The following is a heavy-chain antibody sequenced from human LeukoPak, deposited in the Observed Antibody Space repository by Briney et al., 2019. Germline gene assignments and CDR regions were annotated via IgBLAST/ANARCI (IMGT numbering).Heavy chain of an antibody. CDR2: IYYSGGT. V-gene: IGHV4-31*03. J-gene: IGHJ4*02. D-gene: IGHD3-9*01. Sequence: SETLSLTCTVSGGSISSGGYYWSWIRQHPGKGLEWIGYIYYSGGTYYNPSLKSRFTISVDTSKNQFSLKLSSVTAADTAVYYCARVPNEAPNYDILTGYYSAPYYFDYWGQGTLVTVSS. CDR1: GGSISSGGYY. CDR3: ARVPNEAPNYDILTGYYSAPYYFDY.